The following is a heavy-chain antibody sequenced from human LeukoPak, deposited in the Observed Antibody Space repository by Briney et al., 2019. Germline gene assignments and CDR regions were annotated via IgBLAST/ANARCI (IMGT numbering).Heavy chain of an antibody. J-gene: IGHJ3*02. CDR1: GFTFSSYA. Sequence: QPGGSLRLSCAASGFTFSSYAMSWVRQAPGKGLEWVSAISGSGGSTYYADSVKGRFTISRDNSKNTLYLQMNSLRAKDTAVYYCAKGAPLYYYDSSGYYGLDAFDIWGQGTMVTVSS. CDR3: AKGAPLYYYDSSGYYGLDAFDI. D-gene: IGHD3-22*01. V-gene: IGHV3-23*01. CDR2: ISGSGGST.